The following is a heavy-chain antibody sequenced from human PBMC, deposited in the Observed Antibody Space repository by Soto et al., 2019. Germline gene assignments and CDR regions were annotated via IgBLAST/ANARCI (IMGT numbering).Heavy chain of an antibody. D-gene: IGHD5-18*01. J-gene: IGHJ6*02. V-gene: IGHV3-30-3*01. CDR1: GFTFSSYA. CDR2: ISYDGSNK. CDR3: ARDFSDGYSSGGMDV. Sequence: QVQLVESGGGVVQPGRSLRLSCAASGFTFSSYAMHWVRQAPGKGLEWVAVISYDGSNKYYADSVKGRFTISRDNSKNMLYLQMNSLRAEDTAVYYCARDFSDGYSSGGMDVWGQGTTVTVSS.